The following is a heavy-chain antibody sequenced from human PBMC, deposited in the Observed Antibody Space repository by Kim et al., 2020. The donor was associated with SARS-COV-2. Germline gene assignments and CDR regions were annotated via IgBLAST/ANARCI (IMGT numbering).Heavy chain of an antibody. CDR2: ISSSSSTI. Sequence: GGSLRLSCAASGFTFSSYSMNWVRQAPGKGLEWVSYISSSSSTIYYADSVKGRFTISRDNAKNSLYLQMNSLRAEDTAVYYCARFWVRGVIIHYGENAFDIWGQGTMVTVSS. V-gene: IGHV3-48*04. J-gene: IGHJ3*02. CDR1: GFTFSSYS. D-gene: IGHD3-10*01. CDR3: ARFWVRGVIIHYGENAFDI.